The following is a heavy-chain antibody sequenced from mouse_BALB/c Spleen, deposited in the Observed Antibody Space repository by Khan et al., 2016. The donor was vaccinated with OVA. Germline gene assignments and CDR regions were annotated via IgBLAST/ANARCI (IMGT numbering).Heavy chain of an antibody. V-gene: IGHV3-2*02. CDR3: ARVYGGDFDY. D-gene: IGHD1-1*01. J-gene: IGHJ2*01. CDR1: GYSITSDYA. Sequence: VQLKESGPGLVKPSQSLSLTCTVTGYSITSDYAWNRIRQFPGNKLEWMGYISYSGNTKYNPSLKSRISITRDTSKNQFFLQLNSVTIEDAATYYCARVYGGDFDYWGQGTTLTVSS. CDR2: ISYSGNT.